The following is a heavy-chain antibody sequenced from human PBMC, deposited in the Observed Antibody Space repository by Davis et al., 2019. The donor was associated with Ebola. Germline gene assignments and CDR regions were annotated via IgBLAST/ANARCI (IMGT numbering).Heavy chain of an antibody. CDR3: ARDSLPYYYGSGSYSTLRGMDV. V-gene: IGHV3-21*01. D-gene: IGHD3-10*01. CDR1: GFTFSSYS. J-gene: IGHJ6*02. CDR2: ISSSSSYI. Sequence: GESLKISCAASGFTFSSYSMNWVRQAPGKGLEWVSSISSSSSYIYYADSVKGRFTISRDNAKNSLSLQMNSLRAEDTAVYYCARDSLPYYYGSGSYSTLRGMDVWGQGTTVTVSS.